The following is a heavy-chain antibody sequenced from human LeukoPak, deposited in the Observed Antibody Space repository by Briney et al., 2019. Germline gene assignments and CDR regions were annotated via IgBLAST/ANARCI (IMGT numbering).Heavy chain of an antibody. CDR1: GFTFSSYG. CDR3: AKPYGSGSYYKTRFDY. CDR2: ISYDGSNK. Sequence: GGSLRLSCAASGFTFSSYGMHWVRQAPGKGLEWVAVISYDGSNKYYADSVKGRFTISGDNSKNTLYLQMNSLRAEDTAVYYCAKPYGSGSYYKTRFDYWGQGTLVTVSS. V-gene: IGHV3-30*18. D-gene: IGHD3-10*01. J-gene: IGHJ4*02.